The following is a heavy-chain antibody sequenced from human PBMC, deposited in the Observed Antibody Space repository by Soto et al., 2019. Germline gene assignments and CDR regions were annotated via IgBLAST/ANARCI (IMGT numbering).Heavy chain of an antibody. D-gene: IGHD3-9*01. CDR2: ISGNGGST. CDR3: AKDGKYDSLTGYCDY. Sequence: EVQMLESGGGLVQRGGSLRLSCAASGFTFSSYAMTWVRQAPGKGLEWVSTISGNGGSTYYADAVKGRFTISRDNSKHTLYLQRSNLRAEDRAVYYCAKDGKYDSLTGYCDYWGQGALVTVSS. J-gene: IGHJ4*02. V-gene: IGHV3-23*01. CDR1: GFTFSSYA.